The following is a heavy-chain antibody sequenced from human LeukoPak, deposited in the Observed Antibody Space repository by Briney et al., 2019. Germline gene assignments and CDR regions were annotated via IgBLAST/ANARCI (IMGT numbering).Heavy chain of an antibody. CDR2: ISGSGGST. J-gene: IGHJ4*02. CDR3: ARVVYDFWSAYDY. D-gene: IGHD3-3*01. CDR1: GFLLSNYA. Sequence: GGSLRLSCAVCGFLLSNYAMNWVRQAPGKGLERRAAISGSGGSTCYADSVKGRFTISRDNSKNTLYLQMNSLRAEDTALYYCARVVYDFWSAYDYWGQGTLVTVSS. V-gene: IGHV3-23*01.